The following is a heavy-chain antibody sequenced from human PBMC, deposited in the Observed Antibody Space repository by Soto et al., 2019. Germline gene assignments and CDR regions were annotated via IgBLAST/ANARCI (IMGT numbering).Heavy chain of an antibody. V-gene: IGHV1-18*04. Sequence: VASVKVSCKASGFTFTDYGIAWVRQAPGQGLEWMAWISPYNGNTNYAQNVQGRVTVTTDTSTSTVYMELRRLTSDDTAVYYCARQYLDYYDTSRYYYWGQGTLVTVSS. CDR3: ARQYLDYYDTSRYYY. D-gene: IGHD3-22*01. CDR1: GFTFTDYG. CDR2: ISPYNGNT. J-gene: IGHJ4*02.